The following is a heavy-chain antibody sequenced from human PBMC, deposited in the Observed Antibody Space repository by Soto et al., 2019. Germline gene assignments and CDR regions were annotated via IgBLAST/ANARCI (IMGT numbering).Heavy chain of an antibody. J-gene: IGHJ6*02. CDR3: ARLRASAYYYYGIDV. Sequence: QLQLQESGPGLVKPSETLSLTCTVSGGSISSSSYYWGWIRQPPGKGLEWIGSIYYSGSTYYNPSLKSRVTISVDTSKKQFSLQLSSVTAADTAVYYCARLRASAYYYYGIDVWGQGTTVTVSS. V-gene: IGHV4-39*01. CDR2: IYYSGST. D-gene: IGHD6-25*01. CDR1: GGSISSSSYY.